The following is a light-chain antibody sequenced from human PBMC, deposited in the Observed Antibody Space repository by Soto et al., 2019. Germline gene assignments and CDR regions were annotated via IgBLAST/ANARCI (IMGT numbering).Light chain of an antibody. CDR1: SSNIGAGYD. Sequence: QSVLTQPPSVSGAPGQRVTISCTGRSSNIGAGYDVHWYQQLPGTAPKLLIYGNSNRPSGVPDRFSGSKSGTSASLAITGLRAEDEADYYCQYYDSSLSGWVFGGGTKLTVL. CDR3: QYYDSSLSGWV. V-gene: IGLV1-40*01. CDR2: GNS. J-gene: IGLJ3*02.